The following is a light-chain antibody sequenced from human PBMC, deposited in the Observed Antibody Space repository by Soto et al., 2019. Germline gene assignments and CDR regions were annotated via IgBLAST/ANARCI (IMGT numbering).Light chain of an antibody. V-gene: IGLV2-18*02. CDR1: SSDIDSYNR. CDR2: EVS. CDR3: CSYAGSHTWV. Sequence: QSVLTQPASVSGSPGQSITISCTGTSSDIDSYNRVSWYQQPPGTAPKLMIYEVSNRPSGVPDRFSGSKSGNTASLTISGLQAEDEADYYCCSYAGSHTWVFGTGTKVTVL. J-gene: IGLJ1*01.